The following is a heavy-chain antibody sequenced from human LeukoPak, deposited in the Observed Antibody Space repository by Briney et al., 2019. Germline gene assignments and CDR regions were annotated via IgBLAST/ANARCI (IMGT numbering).Heavy chain of an antibody. Sequence: PSETLSLTCTVSGGSISSSSHYWGWIRQPPGKGPEWIGYIYYSGSTNYNPSLKSRVTISVDTSKNQFSLKLSSVTAADTAVYYCARVMGVTGGGWFDPWGQGTLVTVSS. CDR1: GGSISSSSHY. CDR2: IYYSGST. CDR3: ARVMGVTGGGWFDP. D-gene: IGHD2-8*02. V-gene: IGHV4-61*05. J-gene: IGHJ5*02.